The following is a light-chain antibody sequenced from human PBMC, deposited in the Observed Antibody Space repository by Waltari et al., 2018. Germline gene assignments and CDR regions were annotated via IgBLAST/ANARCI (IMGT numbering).Light chain of an antibody. V-gene: IGKV3-15*01. CDR1: QDVGTN. CDR3: QQYNKWPPIT. CDR2: GAS. J-gene: IGKJ5*01. Sequence: EVVLTQTPATLPVSPGERATLSCRANQDVGTNLAWYQQKPGRPPRLLIYGASSRATTIPARFSGSGSGTEFTLTISSLQSEDFAVYYCQQYNKWPPITFGQGTRLDIK.